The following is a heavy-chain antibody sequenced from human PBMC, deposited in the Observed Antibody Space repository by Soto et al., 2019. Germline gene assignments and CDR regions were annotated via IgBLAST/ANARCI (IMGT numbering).Heavy chain of an antibody. D-gene: IGHD3-10*01. CDR3: ARDSGRNGFDI. CDR1: GCSISSYY. CDR2: IYYSGST. Sequence: SETLSLTFTFSGCSISSYYCTWIRHPPGKGLEWIGYIYYSGSTNYNPSLNIRVTISVDTSKNQFSLKLSSVTAADTAVYYCARDSGRNGFDIWGQGTMVTVSS. J-gene: IGHJ3*02. V-gene: IGHV4-59*01.